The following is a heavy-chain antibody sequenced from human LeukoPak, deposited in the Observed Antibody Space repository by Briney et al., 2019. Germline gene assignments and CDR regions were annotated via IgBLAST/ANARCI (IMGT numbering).Heavy chain of an antibody. CDR1: GFTFSSYG. V-gene: IGHV3-30*02. CDR2: IRHDGSKK. CDR3: AKDSPPTSEWLPDY. Sequence: GGSLRLSCAASGFTFSSYGMHWVRQAPGKGLEWVAFIRHDGSKKFYADSVKGRFTISRDNSQNTLYLQVDSLRVDDTAVYYCAKDSPPTSEWLPDYWGQGTPVTISS. D-gene: IGHD5-12*01. J-gene: IGHJ4*02.